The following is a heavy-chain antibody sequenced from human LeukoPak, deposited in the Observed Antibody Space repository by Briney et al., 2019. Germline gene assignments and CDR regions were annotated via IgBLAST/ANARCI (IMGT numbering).Heavy chain of an antibody. J-gene: IGHJ6*03. CDR3: AKAGGSHYYYYYYMDV. CDR1: GFTFSSYA. CDR2: ISYDGSNK. D-gene: IGHD3-16*01. V-gene: IGHV3-30*04. Sequence: GGSLRLSCAASGFTFSSYAMHWVRQAPGKGLEWVAVISYDGSNKYYADSVKGQFTISRDNSKDTLYLQMNSLRAEDTAVYYCAKAGGSHYYYYYYMDVWGKGTTVTVSS.